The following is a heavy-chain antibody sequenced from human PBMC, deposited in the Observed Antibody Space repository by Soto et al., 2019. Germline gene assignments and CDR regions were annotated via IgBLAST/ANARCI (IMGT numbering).Heavy chain of an antibody. CDR2: IKSKTDGGTT. D-gene: IGHD6-19*01. Sequence: GSLRLSCAASGFTFSDAWMSWVRQAPGKGLEWVGHIKSKTDGGTTDYAAPVKDRFTISRDDSKNMLYLQMNSLKPEDTAVYYCTIPAGIGVLRNGYFVDWCPGTLVNVFS. CDR3: TIPAGIGVLRNGYFVD. J-gene: IGHJ4*02. CDR1: GFTFSDAW. V-gene: IGHV3-15*01.